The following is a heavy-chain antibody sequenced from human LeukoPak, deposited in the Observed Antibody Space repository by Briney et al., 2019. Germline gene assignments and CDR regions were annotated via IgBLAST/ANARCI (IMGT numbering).Heavy chain of an antibody. D-gene: IGHD5-12*01. CDR2: ISNRGTTI. Sequence: GGSLRLSCAASGSTFSDYFMSWIRQAPGKGLEWVSYISNRGTTIYYADSVKGRFTVSRDNAKNSLYLHMNSLRAEDTAVYYCGRAKEDYSGYGTYEQYYYFYMDVWGKGTTVTVSS. J-gene: IGHJ6*03. CDR3: GRAKEDYSGYGTYEQYYYFYMDV. CDR1: GSTFSDYF. V-gene: IGHV3-11*01.